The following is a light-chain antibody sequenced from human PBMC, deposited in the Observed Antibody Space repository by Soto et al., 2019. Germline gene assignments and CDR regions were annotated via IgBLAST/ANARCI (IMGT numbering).Light chain of an antibody. CDR3: QQYGSSEVT. J-gene: IGKJ5*01. CDR1: QSVSSSY. CDR2: GAS. Sequence: EIVLTQSPGTLSLSPGERATLSCRASQSVSSSYLAWYQQKPGQAPRLLIYGASSRATGIPDRFSGSGSGTDFTLTISRLEPEDFAVYYCQQYGSSEVTFGLGTKLEIX. V-gene: IGKV3-20*01.